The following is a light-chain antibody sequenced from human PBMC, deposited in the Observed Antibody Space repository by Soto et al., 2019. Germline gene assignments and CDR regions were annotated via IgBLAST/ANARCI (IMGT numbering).Light chain of an antibody. CDR1: SSDVGGYNY. CDR2: DVS. V-gene: IGLV2-14*01. CDR3: SSYTSSLYV. Sequence: QSALTQPASVSGSPGQSITISCTGTSSDVGGYNYVSWYQQHPGKAPKHMIYDVSNRPSGVSNRFSGSKSGNTASLTISGLQAEDEADYYCSSYTSSLYVFGTGTKLTVL. J-gene: IGLJ1*01.